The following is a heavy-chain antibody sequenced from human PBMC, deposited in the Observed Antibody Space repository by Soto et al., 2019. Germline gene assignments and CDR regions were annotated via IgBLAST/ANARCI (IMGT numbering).Heavy chain of an antibody. Sequence: EVQLLESGGGLVQPGGSLRLSCAASGVTFSTYAMSWVRQAPGKGLEWVSAISRSGGSTYYADSVKGRFTVSRDNPENMLYLQMSSLRAEDTAVYFCAKGSASTYYFDSWGQGTLVTVSS. CDR2: ISRSGGST. V-gene: IGHV3-23*01. D-gene: IGHD6-19*01. CDR3: AKGSASTYYFDS. J-gene: IGHJ4*02. CDR1: GVTFSTYA.